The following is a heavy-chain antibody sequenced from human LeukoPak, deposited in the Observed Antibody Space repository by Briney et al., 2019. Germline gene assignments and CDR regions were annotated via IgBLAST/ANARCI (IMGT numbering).Heavy chain of an antibody. D-gene: IGHD2-2*01. Sequence: PSGTLSLACAVSGGSISSSNWWSWVRQPPGKGLEWIGEIYHSGSTNYNPSLKSRVTISVDTSKNQFSLKLSSVTAADTAVYYCARSGYCSSTSCQIAGWFDPWGQGTLVTVSS. CDR1: GGSISSSNW. V-gene: IGHV4-4*02. J-gene: IGHJ5*02. CDR2: IYHSGST. CDR3: ARSGYCSSTSCQIAGWFDP.